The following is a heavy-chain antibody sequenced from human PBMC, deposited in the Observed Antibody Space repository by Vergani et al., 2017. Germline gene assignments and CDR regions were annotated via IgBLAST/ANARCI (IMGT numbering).Heavy chain of an antibody. Sequence: QVQLVESGGGLVKPGGSLRLSCAASGFTFSDYYMSWIRQAPGKGLEWVSYISSSGSTIYYADSVKGRFTISRDNAKNSLYLQMNSLRAEDTAVYYCTRDLFYYDSSGYYSGFFDYWGQGTLVTVSS. CDR3: TRDLFYYDSSGYYSGFFDY. V-gene: IGHV3-11*04. J-gene: IGHJ4*02. CDR2: ISSSGSTI. D-gene: IGHD3-22*01. CDR1: GFTFSDYY.